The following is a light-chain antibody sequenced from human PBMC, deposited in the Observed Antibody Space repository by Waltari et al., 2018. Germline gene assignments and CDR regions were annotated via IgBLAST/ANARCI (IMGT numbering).Light chain of an antibody. CDR3: QQSSTTLFT. V-gene: IGKV1-39*01. J-gene: IGKJ3*01. CDR1: QTIDNY. Sequence: DIQMTKSPSSLSASVGDRVTITCRASQTIDNYLNWYQKKPGKAPELLIFAASTLQRGVPSRFIGRGSGTDFTLTITSLQPEDFATYYCQQSSTTLFTFGPGTRVD. CDR2: AAS.